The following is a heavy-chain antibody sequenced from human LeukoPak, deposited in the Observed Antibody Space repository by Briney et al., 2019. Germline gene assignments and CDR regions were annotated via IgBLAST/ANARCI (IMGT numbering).Heavy chain of an antibody. Sequence: GGSPRLSCAASGFTFSSYGMHWVRQAPGKGLEWVAVISYDGSNKYYADSVKGRFTISRDNSKNTLYLQMNSLRAEDTAVYYCAKSAGLGELSFDYWGQGTLVTVSS. CDR3: AKSAGLGELSFDY. J-gene: IGHJ4*02. V-gene: IGHV3-30*18. CDR2: ISYDGSNK. D-gene: IGHD3-16*02. CDR1: GFTFSSYG.